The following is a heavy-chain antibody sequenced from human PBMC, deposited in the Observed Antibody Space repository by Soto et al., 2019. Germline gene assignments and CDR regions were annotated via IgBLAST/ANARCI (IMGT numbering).Heavy chain of an antibody. V-gene: IGHV3-23*01. D-gene: IGHD3-22*01. Sequence: PGGSLRLSCAASGFTFSSYAMSWVRQAPGKGLEWVSAISGSGGSTYYADSVKGRFTISRDNSKNTLYLQMNSLRAEDTAVYYCAKGYYYDSSGYLWYWGQGTLVTVSS. J-gene: IGHJ4*02. CDR3: AKGYYYDSSGYLWY. CDR1: GFTFSSYA. CDR2: ISGSGGST.